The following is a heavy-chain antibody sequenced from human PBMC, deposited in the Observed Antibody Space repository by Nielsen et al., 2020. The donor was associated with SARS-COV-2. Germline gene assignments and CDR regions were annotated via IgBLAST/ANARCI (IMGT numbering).Heavy chain of an antibody. Sequence: SETLSLTCAVSGGSFSGYYWSWIRQPPGKGLEWIGEINHSGSTNYNPFLKSRVTISVDTSKNQFSLKLSSVTAADTAVYYCARGYNYYGSGSYYPYYYYGMDVWGQGTTVTVSS. CDR3: ARGYNYYGSGSYYPYYYYGMDV. CDR2: INHSGST. J-gene: IGHJ6*02. V-gene: IGHV4-34*01. CDR1: GGSFSGYY. D-gene: IGHD3-10*01.